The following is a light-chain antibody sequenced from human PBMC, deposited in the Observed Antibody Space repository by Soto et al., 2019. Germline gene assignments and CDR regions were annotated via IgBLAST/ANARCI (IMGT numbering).Light chain of an antibody. J-gene: IGKJ2*01. Sequence: EIVLPQSPGTLSLSPGERATLSCRASQSVGGSYLAWYQQRPGQAPRLLTYDASTRATGIPDRFSGSGSGTDFTLTISRLEPEDFAVYHCQQYGSSYTFGQGTRLEIK. V-gene: IGKV3-20*01. CDR2: DAS. CDR1: QSVGGSY. CDR3: QQYGSSYT.